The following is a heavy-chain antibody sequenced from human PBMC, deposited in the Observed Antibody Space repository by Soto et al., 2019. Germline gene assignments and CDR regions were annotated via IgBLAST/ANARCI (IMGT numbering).Heavy chain of an antibody. CDR2: IYYSGST. D-gene: IGHD6-13*01. Sequence: ETPSPTCTVPGGSISSYYWSWIRQPPGKGLEWIGYIYYSGSTNYNPSLKSRVTISVDTSKNQFSLKLSSVTAADTAVYYCARGSSWSDPYNWFDPWGQGTLVTVSS. V-gene: IGHV4-59*01. J-gene: IGHJ5*02. CDR3: ARGSSWSDPYNWFDP. CDR1: GGSISSYY.